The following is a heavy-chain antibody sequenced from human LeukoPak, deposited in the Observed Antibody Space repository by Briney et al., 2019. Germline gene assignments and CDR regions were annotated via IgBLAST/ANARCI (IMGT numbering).Heavy chain of an antibody. CDR3: ANLPLVGATVYYYYGMDV. V-gene: IGHV3-23*01. Sequence: PGGSLRLSCAASGFTFSSYAMSWVRQAPGKGLEWVSAISGSGGSTYYADSVKGRFTISRDNSKNTLYLQMNSLRAEDTAVYYCANLPLVGATVYYYYGMDVWGQGTTVTVSS. CDR1: GFTFSSYA. D-gene: IGHD1-26*01. CDR2: ISGSGGST. J-gene: IGHJ6*02.